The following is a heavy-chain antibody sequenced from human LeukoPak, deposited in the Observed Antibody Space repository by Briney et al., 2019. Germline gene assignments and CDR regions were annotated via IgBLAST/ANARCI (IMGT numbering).Heavy chain of an antibody. J-gene: IGHJ4*02. V-gene: IGHV5-51*01. CDR3: ARPAKRDDSSGYFLDY. CDR2: IYPRDSDT. D-gene: IGHD3-22*01. Sequence: GESLKISCQGSGYSFTSYWIGWVRQMPGKGLEWMGIIYPRDSDTRYSPSFHGQVTISADKSFSTTYLEWSSLKASDTAIYYCARPAKRDDSSGYFLDYWGQGSLVTVSS. CDR1: GYSFTSYW.